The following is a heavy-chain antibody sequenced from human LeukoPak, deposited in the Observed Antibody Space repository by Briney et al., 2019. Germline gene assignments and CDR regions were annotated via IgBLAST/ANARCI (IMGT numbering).Heavy chain of an antibody. CDR1: GFTVSNYW. Sequence: GGSLRLSCAASGFTVSNYWMHRVRQAPGKGLVWVSRISPDGNTPRYADSVKGRFTISRDIAKNTLYLQMHSLRVEDTAVYYCTREFYGDYVWGQGTLVTVSS. V-gene: IGHV3-74*01. CDR2: ISPDGNTP. D-gene: IGHD4-17*01. CDR3: TREFYGDYV. J-gene: IGHJ4*02.